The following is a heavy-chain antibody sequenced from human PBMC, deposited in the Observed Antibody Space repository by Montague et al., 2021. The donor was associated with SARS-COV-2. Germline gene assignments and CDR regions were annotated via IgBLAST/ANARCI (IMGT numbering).Heavy chain of an antibody. J-gene: IGHJ5*02. CDR2: IYYTGIT. D-gene: IGHD6-25*01. Sequence: SKTLSLTCTVSGGSIGSHYWSWIRLPPGKGLEWVGHIYYTGITKXKSSLKSRVTISVDTSKNQLSLKLDSVTAADTAVYYCARGSGSASATWFDPWGQGTLVTVSS. CDR1: GGSIGSHY. CDR3: ARGSGSASATWFDP. V-gene: IGHV4-59*11.